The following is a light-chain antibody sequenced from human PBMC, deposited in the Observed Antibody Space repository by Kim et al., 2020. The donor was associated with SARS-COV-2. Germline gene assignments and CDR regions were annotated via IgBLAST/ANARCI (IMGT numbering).Light chain of an antibody. CDR2: EDD. Sequence: GKTVTDSATRSSGSIDDNSVQWYQQRPGGVPTTVIYEDDQRPSGVSDRFSGSIDNSSNSASLTISGLRTEDEADYYCQSYNRDNVLFGGGTQLTVL. CDR1: SGSIDDNS. V-gene: IGLV6-57*03. CDR3: QSYNRDNVL. J-gene: IGLJ2*01.